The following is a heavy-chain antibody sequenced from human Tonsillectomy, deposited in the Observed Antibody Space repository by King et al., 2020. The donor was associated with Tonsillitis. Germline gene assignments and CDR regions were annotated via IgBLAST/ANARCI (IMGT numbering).Heavy chain of an antibody. CDR2: PFPAIHTT. CDR1: GGNFRRNG. J-gene: IGHJ3*01. D-gene: IGHD6-19*01. Sequence: VQLVQSGAEVKTPGSSVKIACMASGGNFRRNGVNWVRQAPGHGLEWMGRPFPAIHTTTYSQRLQARLTITADTSKTIDDMELDGLTSDDTDISYCARDGEFNSGWQNAIYKNQGMDVWGQGTTVTVSS. CDR3: ARDGEFNSGWQNAIYKNQGMDV. V-gene: IGHV1-69*06.